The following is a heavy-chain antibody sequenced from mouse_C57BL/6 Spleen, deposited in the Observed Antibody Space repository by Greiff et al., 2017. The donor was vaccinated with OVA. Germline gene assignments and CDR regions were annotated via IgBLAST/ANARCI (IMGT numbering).Heavy chain of an antibody. CDR3: ARFLGTYWYFDV. J-gene: IGHJ1*03. Sequence: VQLQQPGAELVKPGASVKMSCKASGYTFTSYWITWVKQRPGQGLEWIGDIYPGSGSTNYNEKFKSKATLTVDKSSSTAYMQLSILTSEDSAVYYCARFLGTYWYFDVWGTGTTVTVSS. CDR2: IYPGSGST. V-gene: IGHV1-55*01. D-gene: IGHD2-14*01. CDR1: GYTFTSYW.